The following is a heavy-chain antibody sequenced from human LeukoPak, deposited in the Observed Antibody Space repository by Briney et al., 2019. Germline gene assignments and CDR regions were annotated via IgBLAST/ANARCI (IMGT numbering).Heavy chain of an antibody. V-gene: IGHV3-30-3*01. J-gene: IGHJ6*03. Sequence: GGSLRLSCAASGFTFGSYAMHWVRQAPGKGLEWVAVISYDGSNKYYADSVKGRFTISRDNSKNTLYLQMNSLRAEDTAVYYCARGCRIAARPSYYYYMDVWGKGTTVTVSS. D-gene: IGHD6-6*01. CDR2: ISYDGSNK. CDR3: ARGCRIAARPSYYYYMDV. CDR1: GFTFGSYA.